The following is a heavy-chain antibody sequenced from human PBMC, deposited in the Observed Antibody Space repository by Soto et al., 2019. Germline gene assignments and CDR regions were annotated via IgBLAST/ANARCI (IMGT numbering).Heavy chain of an antibody. Sequence: QVQLVQSGAEVKKPGASVKVSCKASGYKFINYFISWVRQAPGQGLEWMGWINPDKDDRKYAEKFQGRVTMTTDTFTRTAYMELGNLRFDDTAVYYCARELGPTESVRLDVWGQGTTVTISS. V-gene: IGHV1-18*04. CDR2: INPDKDDR. J-gene: IGHJ6*02. CDR1: GYKFINYF. D-gene: IGHD3-10*02. CDR3: ARELGPTESVRLDV.